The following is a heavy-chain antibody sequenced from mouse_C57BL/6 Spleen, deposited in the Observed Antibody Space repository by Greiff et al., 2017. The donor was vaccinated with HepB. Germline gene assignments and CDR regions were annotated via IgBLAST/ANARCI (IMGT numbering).Heavy chain of an antibody. V-gene: IGHV1-52*01. J-gene: IGHJ3*01. CDR2: IDPSDSET. D-gene: IGHD1-1*01. CDR3: ARDQYYGSSYGFAY. CDR1: GYTFTSYW. Sequence: QVQLQQPGAELVRPGSSVKLSCKASGYTFTSYWMHWVKQRPIQGLEWIGNIDPSDSETHYNQKFKDKATLTVDKSSSTAYMQLSSLTAEDSAVYYCARDQYYGSSYGFAYWGQGTLVTVSA.